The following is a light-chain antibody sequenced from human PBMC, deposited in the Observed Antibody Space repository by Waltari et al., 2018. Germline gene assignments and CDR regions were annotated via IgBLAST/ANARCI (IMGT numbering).Light chain of an antibody. V-gene: IGLV2-14*01. Sequence: QSALTQPASVSGSPGQSITISCTGTSSDVGFYDFVSWFQQHPGKAPKVMIYKVNNRPAGVSNRFSGSKSANTASLTISGLQAEDEAGYYCSSYTRRSYWVFGGGTQLTVL. CDR3: SSYTRRSYWV. CDR2: KVN. J-gene: IGLJ3*02. CDR1: SSDVGFYDF.